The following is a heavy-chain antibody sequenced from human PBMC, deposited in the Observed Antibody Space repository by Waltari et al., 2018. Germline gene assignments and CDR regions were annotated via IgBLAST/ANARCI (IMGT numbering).Heavy chain of an antibody. J-gene: IGHJ4*02. CDR3: ASGDYLWGSYRFTAL. CDR2: NTNTASSS. Sequence: WVRQAPGKGLEWMSYNTNTASSSYYSDPVRGRFTNTRDNTKNSRCRHRTSLSAGDTATYCCASGDYLWGSYRFTALWGRGTLVTVSS. D-gene: IGHD3-16*02. V-gene: IGHV3-48*03.